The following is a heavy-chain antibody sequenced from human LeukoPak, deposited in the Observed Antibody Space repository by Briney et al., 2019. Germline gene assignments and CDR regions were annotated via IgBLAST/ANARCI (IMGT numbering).Heavy chain of an antibody. V-gene: IGHV1-46*01. D-gene: IGHD1-26*01. J-gene: IGHJ3*02. Sequence: ASVKVSCKASGYTFTTYYMHWVRQAPGQGLEWMGIINPSGGSTTYAQKFQGRVTMTRDTSTSTVYMDLSSLGSEDTAVYYCARQKVEWELLPWSAFDIWGQGTMVTVS. CDR2: INPSGGST. CDR3: ARQKVEWELLPWSAFDI. CDR1: GYTFTTYY.